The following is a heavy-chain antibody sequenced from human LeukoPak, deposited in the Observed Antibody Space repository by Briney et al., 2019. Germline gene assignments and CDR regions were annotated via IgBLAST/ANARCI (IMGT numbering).Heavy chain of an antibody. CDR2: IYYSGST. Sequence: PSETLSLTCTVSGGSISSYYWSWIRQPPGKGLEWIGYIYYSGSTNYNPSLKSRVTISVDTSKNQFSLKLSSVTAADTAVYYCARSREEMANKFDPWGQGTLVTVSS. J-gene: IGHJ5*02. D-gene: IGHD5-24*01. CDR1: GGSISSYY. V-gene: IGHV4-59*01. CDR3: ARSREEMANKFDP.